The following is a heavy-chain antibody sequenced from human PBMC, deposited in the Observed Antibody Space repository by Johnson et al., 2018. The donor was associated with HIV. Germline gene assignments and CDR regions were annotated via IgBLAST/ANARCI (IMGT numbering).Heavy chain of an antibody. D-gene: IGHD6-13*01. CDR1: GFTVSSNY. V-gene: IGHV3-66*02. J-gene: IGHJ3*02. CDR2: IYSGGST. Sequence: VQLVESGGGLVQPGGSLRLSCAASGFTVSSNYMSWVRQAPGKGLEWVSVIYSGGSTYYADSVKGRFTISRDNAKNSLYLQLHSLRGEDSALYYCARGRKDIEAADGLDNDAFDMWGQGTLVTVSS. CDR3: ARGRKDIEAADGLDNDAFDM.